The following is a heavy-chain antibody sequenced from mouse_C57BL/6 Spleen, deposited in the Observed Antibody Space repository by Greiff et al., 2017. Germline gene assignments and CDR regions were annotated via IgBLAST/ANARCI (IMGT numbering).Heavy chain of an antibody. V-gene: IGHV1-62-2*01. Sequence: QVQLQESGAELVNPGSSVQLSCKASGYTFPEYTLHWVKQRSGPGLAWIGWFYPGSGSIKYNEKFKDKATLTADKSSSTVYMVLSRLTSEDSAVYFCARHEKGYYYGSSWFAYWGQGTLVTVSA. CDR1: GYTFPEYT. J-gene: IGHJ3*01. D-gene: IGHD1-1*01. CDR2: FYPGSGSI. CDR3: ARHEKGYYYGSSWFAY.